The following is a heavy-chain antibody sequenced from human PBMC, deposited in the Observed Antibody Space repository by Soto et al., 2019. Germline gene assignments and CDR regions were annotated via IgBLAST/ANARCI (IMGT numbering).Heavy chain of an antibody. V-gene: IGHV1-18*01. CDR2: VSTNDDRT. D-gene: IGHD3-3*01. Sequence: QVQMVQSGPEVKMPGASVKVSCKTSGYTFTAYGLAWLRQAPGQRPEWMGWVSTNDDRTNYARKFQGRVTMTTDRSTTTNSMELRSLGTDDRAVYYCASERNTARSAYYAFAFWGQGTLVTVSS. CDR3: ASERNTARSAYYAFAF. CDR1: GYTFTAYG. J-gene: IGHJ4*02.